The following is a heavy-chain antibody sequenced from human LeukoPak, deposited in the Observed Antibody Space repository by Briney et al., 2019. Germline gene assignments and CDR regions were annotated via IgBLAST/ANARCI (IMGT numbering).Heavy chain of an antibody. J-gene: IGHJ4*02. Sequence: ASVKVSCKASGYTFAGYYVHWVRQAPGQGLEWMGRINPNSGDTNYAQKFQGRVTMTRDTSISTAYMELSRLRSDDTAVYYCARDYCGGDCFPDYWGQGTLVTVSS. CDR2: INPNSGDT. V-gene: IGHV1-2*06. D-gene: IGHD2-21*02. CDR1: GYTFAGYY. CDR3: ARDYCGGDCFPDY.